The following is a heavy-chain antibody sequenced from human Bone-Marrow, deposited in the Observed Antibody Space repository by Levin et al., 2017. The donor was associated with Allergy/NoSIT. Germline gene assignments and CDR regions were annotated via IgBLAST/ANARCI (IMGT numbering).Heavy chain of an antibody. CDR2: ISAGGNYI. Sequence: AGGSLRLSCAASGILFSSYDMNWVRQAPGKGLEWVSSISAGGNYIYYADSVKGRFTISRDNAKNSLFLRMNSLRAEDTAVYYCASWAMYHYDRSAFDYFYNAMDVWGQGTTVTVSS. D-gene: IGHD3-22*01. V-gene: IGHV3-21*01. CDR1: GILFSSYD. CDR3: ASWAMYHYDRSAFDYFYNAMDV. J-gene: IGHJ6*02.